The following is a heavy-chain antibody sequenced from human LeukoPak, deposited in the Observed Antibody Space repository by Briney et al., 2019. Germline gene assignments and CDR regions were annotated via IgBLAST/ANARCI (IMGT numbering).Heavy chain of an antibody. CDR2: ISAYNGKT. J-gene: IGHJ5*02. Sequence: GASVKVSCKASGYRYTSYGITWVRQAPGQGLEWMGCISAYNGKTDYAQRFQGRVTMTTDSSTSTAYMEVRSLRSDDTAVYYCARLELAWSGDLFYGKKNWFDPWGQGTLVTVSS. CDR1: GYRYTSYG. CDR3: ARLELAWSGDLFYGKKNWFDP. V-gene: IGHV1-18*01. D-gene: IGHD3-10*01.